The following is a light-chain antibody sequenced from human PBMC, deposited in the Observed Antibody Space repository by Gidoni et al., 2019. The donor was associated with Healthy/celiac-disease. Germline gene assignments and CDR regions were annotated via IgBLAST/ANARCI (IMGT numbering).Light chain of an antibody. CDR1: QSLLHSNGYNY. CDR3: MQALQTPLT. Sequence: IELTQSLLSLPVTPGEPASISCRSSQSLLHSNGYNYLDWYLQKPGQSPQLLIYLGSNRATGVPDRFSGSGSGTDFTLKISRVEAEDVGVYYCMQALQTPLTFGGGTKVEIK. V-gene: IGKV2-28*01. CDR2: LGS. J-gene: IGKJ4*01.